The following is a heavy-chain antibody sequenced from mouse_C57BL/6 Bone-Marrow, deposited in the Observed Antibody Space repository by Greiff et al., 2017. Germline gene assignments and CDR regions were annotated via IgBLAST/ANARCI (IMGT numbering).Heavy chain of an antibody. CDR2: IDPENGDT. J-gene: IGHJ2*01. Sequence: EVQRVESGAELVRPGASVKLSCTASGFNIKDDYMHWVKQRPEQGLEWIGWIDPENGDTEYASKFQGKATITADTSSNTAYLQLSSLTSEDTAVYYCTRGVLTDYWGQGTTLTVSS. CDR3: TRGVLTDY. V-gene: IGHV14-4*01. CDR1: GFNIKDDY. D-gene: IGHD2-14*01.